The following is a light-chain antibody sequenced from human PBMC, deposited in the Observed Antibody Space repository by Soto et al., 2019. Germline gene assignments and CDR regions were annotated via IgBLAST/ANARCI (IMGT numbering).Light chain of an antibody. Sequence: VLTHSPGTLSLPPEEIATLSFRSSQSVSSYLAWYQQKPGQAPRLLIYDASNRATGIPDRFSGSGSGTDFTLTISSLEPEDFAVYYCHQRGSWPRGTFGLGTKVDI. CDR3: HQRGSWPRGT. CDR2: DAS. J-gene: IGKJ1*01. V-gene: IGKV3-11*01. CDR1: QSVSSY.